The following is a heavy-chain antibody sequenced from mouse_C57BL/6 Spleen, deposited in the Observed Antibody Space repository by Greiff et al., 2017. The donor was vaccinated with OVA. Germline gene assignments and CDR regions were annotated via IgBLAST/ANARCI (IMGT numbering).Heavy chain of an antibody. CDR1: GYTFTSYW. Sequence: QVQLQQPGAELVMPGASVKLSCKASGYTFTSYWMHWVKQRPGQGLEWIGEIDPSDSYTNYNQKFKGKSTLTVDKSSSTAYMQLSSLTSEDSAVYYCARYRGSSYDYFDDWGQGTTLTVSS. CDR2: IDPSDSYT. J-gene: IGHJ2*01. V-gene: IGHV1-69*01. CDR3: ARYRGSSYDYFDD. D-gene: IGHD1-1*01.